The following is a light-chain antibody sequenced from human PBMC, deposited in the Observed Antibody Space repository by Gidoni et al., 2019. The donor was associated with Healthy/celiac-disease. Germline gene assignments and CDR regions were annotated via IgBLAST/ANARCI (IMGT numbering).Light chain of an antibody. Sequence: DIKMTQPPSSLSASVGDRVTITCRASQGISNYLAWYQQEPGKVPKLLIYAASTLQSGVPSRFSGSGSGTDFTLTISSLQPEDVATYCCQKYNSAPLTFGEGTKVEIK. CDR1: QGISNY. V-gene: IGKV1-27*01. CDR3: QKYNSAPLT. J-gene: IGKJ4*01. CDR2: AAS.